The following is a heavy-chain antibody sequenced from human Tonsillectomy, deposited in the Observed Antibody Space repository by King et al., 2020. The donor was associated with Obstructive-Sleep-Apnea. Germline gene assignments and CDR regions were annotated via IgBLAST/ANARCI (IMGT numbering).Heavy chain of an antibody. CDR1: GYTFTSYD. CDR2: MNPNSGNT. J-gene: IGHJ6*02. Sequence: VQLVESGAEVKKPGASVKVSCKASGYTFTSYDINWVRQATGQGLEWMGWMNPNSGNTGYAQKFQGRVTMTRNTSISTAYRELSSLGSEETAGYYCARGQSTMVRGPPGYYYYYGMDVWGQGTTVTVSS. D-gene: IGHD3-10*01. CDR3: ARGQSTMVRGPPGYYYYYGMDV. V-gene: IGHV1-8*01.